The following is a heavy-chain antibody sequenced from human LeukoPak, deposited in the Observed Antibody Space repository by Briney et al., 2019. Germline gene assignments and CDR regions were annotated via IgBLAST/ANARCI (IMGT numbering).Heavy chain of an antibody. CDR3: ARPLIVVVINDAFDI. Sequence: GGSLRLSCAASGFTFSSYAMHWVRQAPGKGLEWVAVISYDGSNKYYADPVKGRFTISRDNSKNTLYLQMNSLRAEDTAVYYCARPLIVVVINDAFDIWGQGTMVTVSS. J-gene: IGHJ3*02. CDR2: ISYDGSNK. V-gene: IGHV3-30-3*01. CDR1: GFTFSSYA. D-gene: IGHD3-22*01.